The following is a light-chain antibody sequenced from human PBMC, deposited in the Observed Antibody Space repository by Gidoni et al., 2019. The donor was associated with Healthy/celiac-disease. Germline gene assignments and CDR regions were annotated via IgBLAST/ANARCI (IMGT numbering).Light chain of an antibody. CDR1: QGISSA. V-gene: IGKV1-13*02. J-gene: IGKJ4*01. CDR3: QQFIPLT. CDR2: DAS. Sequence: AIQLTQSPSSLSASVGDRVTITCRASQGISSALAWYQQKPGKAPKLLIYDASRLESGVPSRFSGSGSGTDFTLTISSLQPEDFATYYCQQFIPLTFGGGTKVEIK.